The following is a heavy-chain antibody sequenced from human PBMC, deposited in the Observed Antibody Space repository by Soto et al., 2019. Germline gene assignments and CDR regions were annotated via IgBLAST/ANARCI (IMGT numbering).Heavy chain of an antibody. Sequence: GASVKVSCKVSGYTLTELSMHWVRQAPGKGLEWMGGFDPEDGETIYAQKFQGRVTMTEDTSTDTAHMELSSLRSEDTAVYYCATALSYSSGWSPFDYWGQRTLVTVPS. V-gene: IGHV1-24*01. CDR3: ATALSYSSGWSPFDY. J-gene: IGHJ4*02. D-gene: IGHD6-19*01. CDR2: FDPEDGET. CDR1: GYTLTELS.